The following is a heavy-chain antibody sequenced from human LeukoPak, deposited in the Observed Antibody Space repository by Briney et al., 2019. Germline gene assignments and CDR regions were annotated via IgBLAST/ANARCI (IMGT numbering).Heavy chain of an antibody. CDR1: GFTFSSYS. CDR2: ISSSSSTI. CDR3: ARDLGSSGWFTFDY. V-gene: IGHV3-48*01. J-gene: IGHJ4*02. D-gene: IGHD6-19*01. Sequence: PGGSLRLSCAASGFTFSSYSMNWVRQAPGKGLEWVSYISSSSSTIYYADSVKGRFTISRDNAKNSLYLQMNSLRAEDTAVYYCARDLGSSGWFTFDYWGQGTQVTVSS.